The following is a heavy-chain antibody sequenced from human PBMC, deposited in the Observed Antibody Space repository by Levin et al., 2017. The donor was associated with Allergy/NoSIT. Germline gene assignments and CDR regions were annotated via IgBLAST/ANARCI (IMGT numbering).Heavy chain of an antibody. CDR2: IFHSGST. V-gene: IGHV4-4*02. CDR3: ARDSEIATAVVY. CDR1: GGSISSGNW. J-gene: IGHJ4*02. D-gene: IGHD6-13*01. Sequence: SETLSLTCAVSGGSISSGNWWSWVRQPPGKGLEWIGEIFHSGSTNYNPSLKSRVTVSVDKSKNQFSLKLSSVTAADTAVYYCARDSEIATAVVYWGQGTLVTVSS.